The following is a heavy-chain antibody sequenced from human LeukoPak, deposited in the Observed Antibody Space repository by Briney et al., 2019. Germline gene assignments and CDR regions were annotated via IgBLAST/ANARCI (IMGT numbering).Heavy chain of an antibody. D-gene: IGHD1-1*01. CDR1: GYTFTGYY. J-gene: IGHJ5*02. CDR3: AREVQGFDT. Sequence: ASVKVSCKASGYTFTGYYMHWVRQAPGQGLEWMGWINPSSGGTNYAQKFQGRVTMTRDTSISTAYMELNMLTSDDTAVYFCAREVQGFDTWGQGTLVTVSS. CDR2: INPSSGGT. V-gene: IGHV1-2*02.